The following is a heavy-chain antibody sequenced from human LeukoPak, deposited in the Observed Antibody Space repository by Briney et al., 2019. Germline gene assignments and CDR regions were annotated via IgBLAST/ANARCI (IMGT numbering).Heavy chain of an antibody. D-gene: IGHD1-26*01. CDR1: GFTFSSYE. CDR3: ARDRMWGAESEDF. J-gene: IGHJ4*02. Sequence: GGSLRLSCAASGFTFSSYEMNWVRQAPGKGLGWVATINKEDGSQKYYVDSVKGRFTISRDNAKNAMYLQMNSLRVEDTAVYYCARDRMWGAESEDFWGQGTLVTVSS. V-gene: IGHV3-7*01. CDR2: INKEDGSQK.